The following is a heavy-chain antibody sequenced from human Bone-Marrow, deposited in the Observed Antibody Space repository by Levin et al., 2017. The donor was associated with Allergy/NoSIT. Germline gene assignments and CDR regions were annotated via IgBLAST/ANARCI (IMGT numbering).Heavy chain of an antibody. Sequence: GESLKISCAASGFTFSSYGMHWVRQAPGKGLEWVAVISYDGSNKYYADSVKGRFTISRDNSKNTLYLQMNSLRAEDTAVYYCAKGWDTAMDYWGQGTLVTVSS. D-gene: IGHD5-18*01. J-gene: IGHJ4*02. V-gene: IGHV3-30*18. CDR1: GFTFSSYG. CDR3: AKGWDTAMDY. CDR2: ISYDGSNK.